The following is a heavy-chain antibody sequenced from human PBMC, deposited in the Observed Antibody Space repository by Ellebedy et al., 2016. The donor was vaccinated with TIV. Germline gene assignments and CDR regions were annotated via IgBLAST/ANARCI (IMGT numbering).Heavy chain of an antibody. V-gene: IGHV3-23*01. CDR3: ARLRDGSGSLYNEYWRD. D-gene: IGHD3-10*01. CDR2: IRTNSYNT. J-gene: IGHJ4*02. Sequence: GGSLRLSXAASGFTLGNYEMTWVRQAPGKGLQWVAIIRTNSYNTLYADSVKGRFTISRDDSKKTLYLQMNSLRAEDTAVYYCARLRDGSGSLYNEYWRDWGQGSLVTVSS. CDR1: GFTLGNYE.